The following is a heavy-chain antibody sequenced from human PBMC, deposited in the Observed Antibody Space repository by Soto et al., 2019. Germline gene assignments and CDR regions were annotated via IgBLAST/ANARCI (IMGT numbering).Heavy chain of an antibody. J-gene: IGHJ5*02. D-gene: IGHD1-1*01. V-gene: IGHV4-59*08. CDR2: IYYSGST. CDR1: GGSISSYY. Sequence: PSETLSLTCTVSGGSISSYYWSWIRQPPGKGLEWIGYIYYSGSTNYNPSLKSRVTISVDTSKNQFSLKLSPVTAADTAVYYCARRTGTLTNWFDPWGQGTLVTVSS. CDR3: ARRTGTLTNWFDP.